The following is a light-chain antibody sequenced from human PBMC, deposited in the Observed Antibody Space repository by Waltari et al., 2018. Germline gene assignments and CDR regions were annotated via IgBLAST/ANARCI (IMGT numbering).Light chain of an antibody. V-gene: IGKV1-5*01. CDR3: QQYSYYPWT. CDR1: ESLGSE. J-gene: IGKJ1*01. CDR2: DAS. Sequence: DIQMTQSPSTLAASIGDRVTITCRASESLGSELAWYQQRPGKAPNMLIYDASNLQTGVPSRFSGSGSGTEFTLTINNLQPVDFVTYFCQQYSYYPWTFGQETKVEIK.